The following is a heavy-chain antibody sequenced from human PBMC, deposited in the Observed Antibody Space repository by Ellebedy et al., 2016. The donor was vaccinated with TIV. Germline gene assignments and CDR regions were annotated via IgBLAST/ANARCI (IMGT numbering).Heavy chain of an antibody. CDR1: GFTFSSYS. CDR2: ISLSSSTI. V-gene: IGHV3-48*01. Sequence: PGGSLRLSCAASGFTFSSYSMNWVRQAPGKGLEWVSHISLSSSTIYYADSVKGRFTISRDNSENTLYLQVNSLTTEDTAVYYCARDRPGTVVAGALEYWGQGTLVTVSS. J-gene: IGHJ4*02. CDR3: ARDRPGTVVAGALEY. D-gene: IGHD6-19*01.